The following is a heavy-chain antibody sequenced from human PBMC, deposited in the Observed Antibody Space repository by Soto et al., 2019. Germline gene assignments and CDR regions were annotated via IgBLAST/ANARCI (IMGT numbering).Heavy chain of an antibody. V-gene: IGHV3-23*01. CDR2: ISGSGGST. CDR1: GFTFSSYA. D-gene: IGHD6-6*01. Sequence: GGSLRLSCAASGFTFSSYAMSWVRQAPGKGLEWVSAISGSGGSTYYADSVKGRFTISRDNSKNTLYLQMNSLRAEDTAVYYCAKGVAARPHGYYYYGMDVWGQGTTVTAP. J-gene: IGHJ6*02. CDR3: AKGVAARPHGYYYYGMDV.